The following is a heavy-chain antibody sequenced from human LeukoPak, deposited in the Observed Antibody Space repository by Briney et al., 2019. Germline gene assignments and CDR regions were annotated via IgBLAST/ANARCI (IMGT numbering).Heavy chain of an antibody. Sequence: GGSLRLSCAASGFTFSSYSMNGVRQAPGKGLEWVSSISSSSSYIYYADSVKGRFTISRDNAKNSLYLQMNSLRAEDTAVYYCARASSGYDFDYWGQGTLVTVSS. CDR3: ARASSGYDFDY. CDR1: GFTFSSYS. V-gene: IGHV3-21*01. J-gene: IGHJ4*02. D-gene: IGHD3-22*01. CDR2: ISSSSSYI.